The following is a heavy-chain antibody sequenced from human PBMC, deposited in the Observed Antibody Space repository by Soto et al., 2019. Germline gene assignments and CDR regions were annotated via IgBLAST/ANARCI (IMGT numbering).Heavy chain of an antibody. CDR3: AKDGRGYYDFWSGYYSPNYYYYYMDV. D-gene: IGHD3-3*01. CDR1: GFTFSSYA. V-gene: IGHV3-23*01. CDR2: ICGSGGST. J-gene: IGHJ6*03. Sequence: GGSLRLSCAVSGFTFSSYAMSWVRQAPGKGLEWVSAICGSGGSTYYADSVKGRFNISRDNSKNTLYLQMNSLRAEDTAVYYCAKDGRGYYDFWSGYYSPNYYYYYMDVWGKGTTVTVSS.